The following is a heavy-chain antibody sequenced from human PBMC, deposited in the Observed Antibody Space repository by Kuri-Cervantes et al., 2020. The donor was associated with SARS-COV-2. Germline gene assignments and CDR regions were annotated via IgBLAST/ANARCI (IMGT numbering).Heavy chain of an antibody. CDR3: AREMATITAQGYFDY. D-gene: IGHD5-24*01. CDR2: IIPILGIA. V-gene: IGHV1-69*04. J-gene: IGHJ4*02. Sequence: SVKVSCKASGGTFSSYAISWVRQAPGQGLEWRGRIIPILGIANYAQKFQGRVTITADKSTSTAYMELSSLRSEDTAVYYCAREMATITAQGYFDYWGQGTLVTVSS. CDR1: GGTFSSYA.